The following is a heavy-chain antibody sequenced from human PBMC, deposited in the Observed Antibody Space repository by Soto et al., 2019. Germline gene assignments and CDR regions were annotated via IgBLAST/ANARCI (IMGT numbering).Heavy chain of an antibody. Sequence: PSETLSLTCTVSGGSISSGGYYWTWIRQPPGKGLEWIGYISHSGNTYYNSSLKSRLTMSLDTSKNQFSLSLSSVTAADTAVYYCATLYGDYVSYWGQGILVTVSS. CDR2: ISHSGNT. V-gene: IGHV4-30-4*01. D-gene: IGHD4-17*01. CDR3: ATLYGDYVSY. J-gene: IGHJ4*02. CDR1: GGSISSGGYY.